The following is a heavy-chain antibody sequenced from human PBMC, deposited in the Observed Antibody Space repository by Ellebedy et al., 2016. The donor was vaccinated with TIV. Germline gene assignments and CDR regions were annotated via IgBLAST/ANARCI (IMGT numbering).Heavy chain of an antibody. Sequence: PGGSLRLSCAASGFTFTDYYMSWVRQAPGKGLEWVANIKQDGSEKYYVDSVKGRFTISRDNAKNSLYLQMNSLRAEDTAVYYCARQTVATSVNDAFDIWGLGTVVTVSS. V-gene: IGHV3-7*01. CDR2: IKQDGSEK. J-gene: IGHJ3*02. D-gene: IGHD4-17*01. CDR1: GFTFTDYY. CDR3: ARQTVATSVNDAFDI.